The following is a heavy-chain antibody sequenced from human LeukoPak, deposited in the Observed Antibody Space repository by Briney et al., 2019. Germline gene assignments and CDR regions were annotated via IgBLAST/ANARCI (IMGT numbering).Heavy chain of an antibody. CDR1: GFTFSSYS. CDR2: ISSSSSYI. CDR3: ARDQSDDYVWGSYRLFAFDY. V-gene: IGHV3-21*01. D-gene: IGHD3-16*02. Sequence: GGSLRLSCAASGFTFSSYSMNWVRQAPGKGLEWVSSISSSSSYIYYADSVKGRFTISRDNAKNSLYLQMNSLRAEDTAVYYCARDQSDDYVWGSYRLFAFDYWGQGTLVTVSS. J-gene: IGHJ4*02.